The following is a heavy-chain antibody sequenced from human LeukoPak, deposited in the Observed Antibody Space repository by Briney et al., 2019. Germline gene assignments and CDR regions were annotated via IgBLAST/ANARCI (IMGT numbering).Heavy chain of an antibody. CDR3: AKENMNYDFWSGYYEGGNWFDP. CDR1: RFTFSSYW. V-gene: IGHV3-30*02. Sequence: GGSLRLSCAASRFTFSSYWMSWVRQAPGKGLEWVAFIRYDGSNKYYADSVKGRFTISRDNSKNTLYLQMNSLRAEDTAVYYCAKENMNYDFWSGYYEGGNWFDPWGQGTLVTVSS. D-gene: IGHD3-3*01. CDR2: IRYDGSNK. J-gene: IGHJ5*02.